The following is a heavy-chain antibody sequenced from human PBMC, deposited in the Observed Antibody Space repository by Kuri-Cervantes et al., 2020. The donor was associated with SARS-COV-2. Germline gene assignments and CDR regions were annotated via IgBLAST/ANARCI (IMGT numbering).Heavy chain of an antibody. CDR1: GGSISGSSYY. V-gene: IGHV4-39*01. CDR3: ARLAIFGVVTDWDYYFDY. J-gene: IGHJ4*02. CDR2: IYYSGST. D-gene: IGHD3-3*01. Sequence: SETLSLTCTVSGGSISGSSYYWDWIRQPPGKGLEWIGSIYYSGSTYYNPSLKSRVTISVDTSKNQFSLKLSSVTAADTAVYYCARLAIFGVVTDWDYYFDYWGQGTLVTVSS.